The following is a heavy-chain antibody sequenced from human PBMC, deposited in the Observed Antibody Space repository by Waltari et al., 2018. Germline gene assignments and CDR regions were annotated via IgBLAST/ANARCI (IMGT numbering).Heavy chain of an antibody. J-gene: IGHJ4*02. V-gene: IGHV6-1*01. CDR1: GDSLARDGVA. Sequence: QVQLQQSGPGLVKPSQTLSLTCASSGDSLARDGVAWNWTKQSPSGGLEWLGRTYYRSKWYSEYAVSVRGRITVDPDTSKNQFSLHLNSMTPEDTAVYYCARGKYSAFDYWGQGALVTVSS. D-gene: IGHD2-15*01. CDR3: ARGKYSAFDY. CDR2: TYYRSKWYS.